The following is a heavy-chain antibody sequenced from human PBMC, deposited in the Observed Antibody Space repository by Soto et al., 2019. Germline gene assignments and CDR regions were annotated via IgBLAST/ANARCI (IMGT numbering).Heavy chain of an antibody. CDR3: ARGLIGGWYPPTDFDY. CDR2: IYYSGST. Sequence: PSETLSLTCTVSGGSIGSYYWSWIRQPPGKGLEWIGYIYYSGSTNYNPSLKSRVTISVDTSKNQFSLKLSSVTAADTAVYYCARGLIGGWYPPTDFDYWGKGTLVTVSS. J-gene: IGHJ4*02. V-gene: IGHV4-59*01. CDR1: GGSIGSYY. D-gene: IGHD6-19*01.